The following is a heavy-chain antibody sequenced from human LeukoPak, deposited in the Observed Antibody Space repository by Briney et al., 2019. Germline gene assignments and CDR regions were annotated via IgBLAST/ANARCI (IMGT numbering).Heavy chain of an antibody. D-gene: IGHD2-21*01. V-gene: IGHV3-23*01. J-gene: IGHJ4*02. CDR2: TSSSDAGT. CDR1: GFTFSSYE. CDR3: AKAPVTSCRGAYCYPFDS. Sequence: GGSLRLSCAASGFTFSSYEMNWVRQAPGKGLEWVAATSSSDAGTYHADSVRGRFTISRDNSKNTLYLQMNSLRAEDAAVYFCAKAPVTSCRGAYCYPFDSWGQGTLVTVSS.